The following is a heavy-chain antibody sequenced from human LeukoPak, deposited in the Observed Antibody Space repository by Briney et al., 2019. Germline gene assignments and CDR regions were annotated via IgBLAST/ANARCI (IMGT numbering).Heavy chain of an antibody. J-gene: IGHJ6*03. CDR3: ARHGGYENNYYYYYYMDV. V-gene: IGHV3-7*01. Sequence: PGGSLRLSCAASGFTSSSYWMSWVRQAPGKGLEWVANIKQDGSEKYYVDSVKGRFTISRDNAKNSLYLQMNSLRAEDTAVYYCARHGGYENNYYYYYYMDVWGKGTTVTVSS. D-gene: IGHD5-12*01. CDR1: GFTSSSYW. CDR2: IKQDGSEK.